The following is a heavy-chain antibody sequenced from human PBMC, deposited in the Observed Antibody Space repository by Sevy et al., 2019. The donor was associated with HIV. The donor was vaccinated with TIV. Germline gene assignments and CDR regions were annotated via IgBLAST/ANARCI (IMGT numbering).Heavy chain of an antibody. D-gene: IGHD1-26*01. CDR3: AKDTGSWGAHGFDS. V-gene: IGHV4-31*03. CDR2: IYYSGST. CDR1: GDSIISGAFY. J-gene: IGHJ4*02. Sequence: SETLSLTCTVTGDSIISGAFYWSWIRQHPGKGLEWIGYIYYSGSTYFSPSLKSRITISLDTSKNQFSLDLNSVTAADTAVYYCAKDTGSWGAHGFDSWGRRILVTVSS.